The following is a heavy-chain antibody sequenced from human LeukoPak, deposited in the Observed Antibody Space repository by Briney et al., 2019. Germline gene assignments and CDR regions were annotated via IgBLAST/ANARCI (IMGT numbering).Heavy chain of an antibody. CDR3: ARPNITSYSDSRGYDAFDV. CDR2: IYPDDSDT. Sequence: THGESLKISCKGSGYKFNAYWIAWVRQMPGKGLEWMGIIYPDDSDTRYSPSFQGQVTISADKSVSIAYLQWSSLKASDTAMYYCARPNITSYSDSRGYDAFDVWGQGTLVIVSS. V-gene: IGHV5-51*01. J-gene: IGHJ3*01. D-gene: IGHD3-22*01. CDR1: GYKFNAYW.